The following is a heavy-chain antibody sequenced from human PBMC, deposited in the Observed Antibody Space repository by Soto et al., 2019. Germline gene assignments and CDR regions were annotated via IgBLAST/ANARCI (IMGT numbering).Heavy chain of an antibody. CDR1: GYTLTELS. Sequence: ASVKVSCKVSGYTLTELSMHWVRQAPGKGLEWMGGFDPEDGETIYAQKFQGRVTMTEDTSTDTAYMELSSLRSEDTAVYYCATSKTDFWSGYDIDAFDIWGQGTMVTVSS. CDR2: FDPEDGET. CDR3: ATSKTDFWSGYDIDAFDI. D-gene: IGHD3-3*01. V-gene: IGHV1-24*01. J-gene: IGHJ3*02.